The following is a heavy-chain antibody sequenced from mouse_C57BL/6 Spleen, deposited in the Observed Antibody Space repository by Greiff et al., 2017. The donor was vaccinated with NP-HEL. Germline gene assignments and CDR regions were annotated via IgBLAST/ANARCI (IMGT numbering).Heavy chain of an antibody. CDR2: ISSGGSYT. J-gene: IGHJ4*01. D-gene: IGHD1-1*01. CDR1: GFTFSSYG. CDR3: ARLYYGSSSMDY. Sequence: EVNVVESGGDLVKPGGSLKLSCAASGFTFSSYGMSWVRQTPDKRLEWVATISSGGSYTYYPDSVKGRFTISRDNAKNTLYLQMSSLKSEDTAMYYCARLYYGSSSMDYWGQGTSVTVSS. V-gene: IGHV5-6*01.